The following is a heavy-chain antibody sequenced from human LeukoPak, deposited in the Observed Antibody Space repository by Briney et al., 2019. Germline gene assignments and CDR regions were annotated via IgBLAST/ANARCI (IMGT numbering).Heavy chain of an antibody. Sequence: SETLSLTCAVSGGSISSNNWWSWVRQPPGKGLEWIGEMYHSGSTNYNPFLKSRVTISVDKSRNQFSLELSSVTAADTAVYFCARDLGTAGRPNDNWGQGTLVTVSS. CDR1: GGSISSNNW. J-gene: IGHJ4*02. CDR3: ARDLGTAGRPNDN. D-gene: IGHD2-21*02. V-gene: IGHV4-4*02. CDR2: MYHSGST.